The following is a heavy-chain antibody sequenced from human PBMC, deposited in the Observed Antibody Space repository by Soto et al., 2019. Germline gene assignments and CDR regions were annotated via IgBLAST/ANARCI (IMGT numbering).Heavy chain of an antibody. Sequence: EVQLVQSGAEVKKPGESLRISCKGSGYSFTSYWIIWVRQMPGKGLEWMGRIDPSDSYTNYSPSFQGHVTISADKSISTAYLQWSSLKASDTAMYYCARHPVITMIVVVPDAFALWGQGTMVTVSS. CDR1: GYSFTSYW. D-gene: IGHD3-22*01. CDR2: IDPSDSYT. CDR3: ARHPVITMIVVVPDAFAL. J-gene: IGHJ3*01. V-gene: IGHV5-10-1*01.